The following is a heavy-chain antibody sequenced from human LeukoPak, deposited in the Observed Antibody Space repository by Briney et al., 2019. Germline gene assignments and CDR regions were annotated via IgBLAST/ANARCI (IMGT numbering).Heavy chain of an antibody. CDR1: GGTFSSYA. CDR2: IIPIFGTA. J-gene: IGHJ6*03. D-gene: IGHD6-6*01. V-gene: IGHV1-69*01. CDR3: ARGLAARRLYYYYMDV. Sequence: SVKVSCKASGGTFSSYAISWVRQAPGQGLEWMGGIIPIFGTANYAQKFQGRVTITADESTSTAYLELSSLRSEDTAVYYCARGLAARRLYYYYMDVWGKGTTVTVSS.